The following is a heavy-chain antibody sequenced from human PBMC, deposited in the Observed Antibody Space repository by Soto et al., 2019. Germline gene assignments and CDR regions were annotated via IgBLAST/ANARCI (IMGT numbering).Heavy chain of an antibody. V-gene: IGHV5-10-1*01. Sequence: PGESLKISCKGSGYSFAGYWNTWVRQKPGKGLDWMGRLDPSDSQNYYSPSFRGHVTISVTKSITTVFLQWSSLMASDTAMYYCARTSRGVLMVYAAPAAFDIWGQGTMVTVSS. CDR3: ARTSRGVLMVYAAPAAFDI. D-gene: IGHD2-8*01. CDR1: GYSFAGYW. J-gene: IGHJ3*02. CDR2: LDPSDSQN.